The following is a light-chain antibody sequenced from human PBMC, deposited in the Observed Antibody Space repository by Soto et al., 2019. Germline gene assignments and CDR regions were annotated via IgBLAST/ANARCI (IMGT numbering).Light chain of an antibody. Sequence: ENVLTQSPATLSLSPGERATLSCRASQTVSNNWLAWYQQRPGQAPRLLIYGASTRATGIPDRFSGSGSGTDFTLTISRLEPEDFAVFYCQHYGNSRAFGRGTKVEFK. V-gene: IGKV3-20*01. CDR2: GAS. J-gene: IGKJ1*01. CDR3: QHYGNSRA. CDR1: QTVSNNW.